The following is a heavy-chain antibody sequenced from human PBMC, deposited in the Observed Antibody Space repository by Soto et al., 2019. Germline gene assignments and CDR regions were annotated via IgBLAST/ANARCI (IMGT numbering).Heavy chain of an antibody. CDR1: GFTFSSYD. J-gene: IGHJ1*01. D-gene: IGHD6-19*01. CDR3: AKGAAVAVPMGDFQH. CDR2: ISGSGGST. Sequence: GGSLRLSCAASGFTFSSYDMHWVRQAPGKGLEWVSAISGSGGSTYYADSVKGRFTISRDNSKNTLYLQMNSLRAEDTAVYYCAKGAAVAVPMGDFQHWGQGTLVTVSS. V-gene: IGHV3-23*01.